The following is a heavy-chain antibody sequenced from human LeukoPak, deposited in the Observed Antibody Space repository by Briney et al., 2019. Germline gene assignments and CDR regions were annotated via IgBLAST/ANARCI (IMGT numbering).Heavy chain of an antibody. V-gene: IGHV3-53*01. CDR2: IYSGGST. J-gene: IGHJ4*02. CDR1: GFSVSSNY. Sequence: GGSLRLSCAASGFSVSSNYISWVRQAPGRGLEWVSVIYSGGSTKYADSVKARFTISRDNSKNTVYLQMNSLRAEDTAVYYCARATLDNWGQGALVTVSS. CDR3: ARATLDN.